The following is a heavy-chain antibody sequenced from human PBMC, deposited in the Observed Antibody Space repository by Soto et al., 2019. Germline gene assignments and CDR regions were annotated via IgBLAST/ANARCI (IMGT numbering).Heavy chain of an antibody. J-gene: IGHJ5*02. D-gene: IGHD6-19*01. CDR2: TYYRSKWYN. Sequence: TLSLTCAISGDSVSSNSAAWNWIRQSPSRGLEWLGRTYYRSKWYNDYAVSVKSRITINPDTSKNQFSLQLNSVTPEDTAVYYCARGSPTYSSGWYGRGPNNWFDPWGQGTLVTVSS. CDR3: ARGSPTYSSGWYGRGPNNWFDP. V-gene: IGHV6-1*01. CDR1: GDSVSSNSAA.